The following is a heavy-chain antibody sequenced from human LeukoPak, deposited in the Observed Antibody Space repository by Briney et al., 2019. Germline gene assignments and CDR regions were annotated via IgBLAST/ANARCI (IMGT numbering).Heavy chain of an antibody. V-gene: IGHV3-23*01. Sequence: GGSLRLSCAASGFTFSSYAMHWVRQAPGKGLEWVSAISGSGGSTYYADSVKGRFTISRDNSKNTLYLQMNSLRAEDTAVYYCAKGSRRAVAGTCFDYWGQGTLVTVSS. J-gene: IGHJ4*02. CDR1: GFTFSSYA. CDR2: ISGSGGST. CDR3: AKGSRRAVAGTCFDY. D-gene: IGHD6-19*01.